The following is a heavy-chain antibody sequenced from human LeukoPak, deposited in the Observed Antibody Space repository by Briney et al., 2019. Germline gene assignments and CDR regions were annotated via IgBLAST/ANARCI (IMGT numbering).Heavy chain of an antibody. CDR2: ISGSGSNT. D-gene: IGHD6-19*01. Sequence: GGSLRLSCAASGFTFSNYAMTWVRQAPGEGLEWVSVISGSGSNTDYADSVKGRFTISRDDSKNTLSLQMNSLRAEDTAVYYCARDFPPVAGDYYHGMDVWGQGTTVTVSS. CDR3: ARDFPPVAGDYYHGMDV. J-gene: IGHJ6*02. CDR1: GFTFSNYA. V-gene: IGHV3-23*01.